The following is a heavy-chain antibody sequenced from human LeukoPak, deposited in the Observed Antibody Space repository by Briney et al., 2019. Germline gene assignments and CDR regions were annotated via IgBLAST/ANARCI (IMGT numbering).Heavy chain of an antibody. CDR3: ARVSHYGDSSYYYYYGMDV. CDR1: GGTFSSYA. J-gene: IGHJ6*02. D-gene: IGHD4-17*01. CDR2: IIPILGIA. V-gene: IGHV1-69*04. Sequence: ASVKVSCKASGGTFSSYAISWVRQAPGQGLEWMGRIIPILGIANYAQKFQGRVTITADKSTSTAYMELSSLRSEDTAVYYCARVSHYGDSSYYYYYGMDVWGQGTTVTVSS.